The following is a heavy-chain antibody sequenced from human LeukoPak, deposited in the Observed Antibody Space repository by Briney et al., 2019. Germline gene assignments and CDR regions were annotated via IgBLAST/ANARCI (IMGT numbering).Heavy chain of an antibody. Sequence: PSETLSLTCTVSGGSISSYYWSWIRQPPGKGLEWIGYIYYSGSTNYNPSLKSRVTISVDTSKNQFSLKLSSVTAADTAVYYCAGQRGYSSGAYYYGMDVWGQGTTVTVSS. CDR3: AGQRGYSSGAYYYGMDV. CDR2: IYYSGST. J-gene: IGHJ6*02. D-gene: IGHD5-18*01. V-gene: IGHV4-59*08. CDR1: GGSISSYY.